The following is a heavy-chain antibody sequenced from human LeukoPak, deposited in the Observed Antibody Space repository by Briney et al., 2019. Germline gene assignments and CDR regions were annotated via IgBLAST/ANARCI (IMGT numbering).Heavy chain of an antibody. Sequence: GGSLRLSCAASGFTFTSYNMNWVRQAPGKGLEWVSSITSSSSYIYYADSVKGRFTISRDNAKNSLYLQMDSLRVGDTAVYYCARDPYSGNYGAYYYYMDVWGKGTTVTISS. CDR2: ITSSSSYI. D-gene: IGHD1-26*01. V-gene: IGHV3-21*06. CDR1: GFTFTSYN. CDR3: ARDPYSGNYGAYYYYMDV. J-gene: IGHJ6*03.